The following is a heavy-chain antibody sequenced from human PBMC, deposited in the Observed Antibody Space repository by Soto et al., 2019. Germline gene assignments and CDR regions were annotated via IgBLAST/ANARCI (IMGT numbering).Heavy chain of an antibody. CDR3: ARERSAAGTGWFDP. CDR1: GYTFTSYD. D-gene: IGHD6-13*01. V-gene: IGHV1-8*01. J-gene: IGHJ5*02. Sequence: ASLKVSCKASGYTFTSYDINWVRQATGEGLEWMGWMNPNSGNTGYAQKFQGRVTMTRNTSISTAYMELSSLRYEDTAVYYCARERSAAGTGWFDPWGQGTLVTVSS. CDR2: MNPNSGNT.